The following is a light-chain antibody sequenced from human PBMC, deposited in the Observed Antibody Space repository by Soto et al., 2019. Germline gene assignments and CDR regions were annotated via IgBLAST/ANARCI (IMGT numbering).Light chain of an antibody. V-gene: IGKV1-39*01. CDR3: QETYNIPLT. J-gene: IGKJ4*01. CDR1: QSISSY. CDR2: AAS. Sequence: DNQMTQTPSSVSASVGDRVTITCRASQSISSYLSWYQQKPGTAPKLLIYAASNLQSGVPSRFSGSGSGTDFNLPISGLQPEDSATYYCQETYNIPLTFGCGTKVEIK.